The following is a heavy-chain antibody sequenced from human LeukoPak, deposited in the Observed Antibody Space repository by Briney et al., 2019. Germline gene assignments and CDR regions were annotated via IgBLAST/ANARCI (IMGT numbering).Heavy chain of an antibody. J-gene: IGHJ2*01. CDR1: GGSISSYY. V-gene: IGHV4-59*01. CDR2: IYYSGST. CDR3: ARQSSSWFYWYFDL. D-gene: IGHD6-13*01. Sequence: SETLSLTCTVSGGSISSYYWSWIRQPPGKGLEWIGYIYYSGSTNYNPYLKSRVTISVDTSKNQFSLKLSSVTAADTAVYYCARQSSSWFYWYFDLWGRGTLVTVSS.